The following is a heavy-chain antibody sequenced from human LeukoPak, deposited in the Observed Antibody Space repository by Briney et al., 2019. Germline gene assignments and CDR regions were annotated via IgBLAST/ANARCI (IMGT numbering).Heavy chain of an antibody. J-gene: IGHJ4*02. D-gene: IGHD3-10*01. V-gene: IGHV3-15*01. CDR1: GFTFSNVW. CDR2: IKSKTDGGTV. CDR3: TKDHGSGSYYFDY. Sequence: GGSQRLSCAASGFTFSNVWMSWVRQAPGKGLEWVGRIKSKTDGGTVDYAAPVKGRFTISRDDLKNTLYLEMNSLKTEDTAVYYCTKDHGSGSYYFDYWGQGTLVTVSS.